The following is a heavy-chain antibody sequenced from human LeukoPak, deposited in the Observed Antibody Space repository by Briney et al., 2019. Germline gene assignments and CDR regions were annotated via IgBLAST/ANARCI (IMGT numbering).Heavy chain of an antibody. V-gene: IGHV4-59*01. D-gene: IGHD2-2*01. CDR2: IYYSGST. Sequence: SETLSLTCTVSGGSISSYYWSWIRQPPGKGLEWIGYIYYSGSTNYNPSLKSRVTISVDTSKNQFSLKLSSVTAADTAVYYCARRKEVDLDAFDIWGQGTMVTVSS. CDR1: GGSISSYY. CDR3: ARRKEVDLDAFDI. J-gene: IGHJ3*02.